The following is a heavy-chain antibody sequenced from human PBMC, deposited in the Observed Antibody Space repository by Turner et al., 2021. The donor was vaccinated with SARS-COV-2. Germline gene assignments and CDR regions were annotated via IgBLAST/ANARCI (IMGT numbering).Heavy chain of an antibody. Sequence: EVQLVESGGGLVKPGGSLRLSCAVSGLTFTNAWMSWVRQAPGKGLEWVGRMNSNSKGGATDYAAPVKGRFTISRDDSKNMLYLEMNSLKIEDTGVYYCTPLDYSDFWGQGTLVTVSS. CDR1: GLTFTNAW. CDR3: TPLDYSDF. J-gene: IGHJ4*02. CDR2: MNSNSKGGAT. V-gene: IGHV3-15*01.